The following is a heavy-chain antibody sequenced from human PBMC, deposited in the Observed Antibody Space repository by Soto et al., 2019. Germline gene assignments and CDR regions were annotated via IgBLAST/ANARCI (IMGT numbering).Heavy chain of an antibody. V-gene: IGHV3-23*01. CDR3: VKDYLRGGDTIRSRSRETPMDV. CDR1: GFNFASYA. Sequence: EVQLLESGGGLVRPGESLRLSCATSGFNFASYAMSWVRQAPGKGLEWVSAVRGIGDSSYYADSVKGRFTISRDNSKKKVFLQMNSLRAEDKGVYCWVKDYLRGGDTIRSRSRETPMDVWGQGTTVIVSS. J-gene: IGHJ6*02. CDR2: VRGIGDSS. D-gene: IGHD5-12*01.